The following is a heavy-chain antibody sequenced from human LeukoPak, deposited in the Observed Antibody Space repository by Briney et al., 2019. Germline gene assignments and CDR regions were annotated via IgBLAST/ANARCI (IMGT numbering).Heavy chain of an antibody. Sequence: GGSLRLSCAASGFTFSGSAMHWVRQASGKGLEWVGRIRSKANSYATEYAASVKGRFTVSRDDSKGTAYLQMNSLKTEDTAVYHCVRQLYSSGWFYFDSWGPGTLVSVSS. CDR1: GFTFSGSA. D-gene: IGHD6-19*01. CDR2: IRSKANSYAT. CDR3: VRQLYSSGWFYFDS. V-gene: IGHV3-73*01. J-gene: IGHJ4*02.